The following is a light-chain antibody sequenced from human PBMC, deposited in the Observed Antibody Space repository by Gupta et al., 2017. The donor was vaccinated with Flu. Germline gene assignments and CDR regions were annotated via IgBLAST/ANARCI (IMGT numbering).Light chain of an antibody. Sequence: ALTQPASVSGSPRQSITISCTGASVDVSDYNSVSWYQQYPGKAPKLIIYEDTNRPSGVSNRFSGSKSGNTASLTISGLQAEDEADYYCTSYIGYNTLVFGGGTKLTVL. CDR1: SVDVSDYNS. CDR2: EDT. V-gene: IGLV2-14*01. CDR3: TSYIGYNTLV. J-gene: IGLJ2*01.